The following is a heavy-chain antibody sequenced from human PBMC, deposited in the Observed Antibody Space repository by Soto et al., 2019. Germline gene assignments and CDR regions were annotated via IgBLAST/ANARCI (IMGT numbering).Heavy chain of an antibody. CDR3: ARGGGYYDFWGVYCPSCLDY. CDR1: GGSFSGYY. D-gene: IGHD3-3*01. Sequence: SETLSLTCAVYGGSFSGYYWTWVRQPPGKGLEWMGEINHSGSTKYNPSLQSRVTISVDTSKSQFSLRLSSVTAADSATYYCARGGGYYDFWGVYCPSCLDYWGQGTPVTVSS. CDR2: INHSGST. V-gene: IGHV4-34*01. J-gene: IGHJ4*02.